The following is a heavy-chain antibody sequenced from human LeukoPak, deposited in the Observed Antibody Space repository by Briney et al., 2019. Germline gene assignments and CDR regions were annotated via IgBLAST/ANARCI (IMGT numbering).Heavy chain of an antibody. CDR2: LNSDGSST. D-gene: IGHD3-16*01. CDR1: YW. J-gene: IGHJ4*02. Sequence: YWXHWVRQAPGKGMVWVSRLNSDGSSTIYADSVKGRFTIYRENGKNTVYRKMNSLRAEDTAVYYCARVRDYVWGSYDYFDYWGQGTLVTVSS. CDR3: ARVRDYVWGSYDYFDY. V-gene: IGHV3-74*01.